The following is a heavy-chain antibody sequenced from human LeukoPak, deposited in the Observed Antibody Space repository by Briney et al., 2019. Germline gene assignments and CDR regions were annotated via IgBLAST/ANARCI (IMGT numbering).Heavy chain of an antibody. CDR2: IIPNLAIT. D-gene: IGHD5-24*01. V-gene: IGHV1-69*04. Sequence: SVKVSCKASGGPFNNYAISWVRQAPGEGLEWMGSIIPNLAITNYAQRFQGRVTITADKSTSTAYLDLSSLRSEDTAVYFCARGRTGIELATIADYWGQGTQVTISS. J-gene: IGHJ4*02. CDR1: GGPFNNYA. CDR3: ARGRTGIELATIADY.